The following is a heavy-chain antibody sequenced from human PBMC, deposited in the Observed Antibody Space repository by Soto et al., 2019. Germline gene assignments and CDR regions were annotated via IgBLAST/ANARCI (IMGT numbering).Heavy chain of an antibody. V-gene: IGHV1-69*13. Sequence: SVKVSCKASGGTFSSYTISWVRQAPGQGLEWMGGIIPMFGTAKYAQKFQGRVTITADESTSTAYMDLSSLRSEDTAVYYCVRAGYCSGGSCSSDWFDPWGQGTLVTVSS. CDR3: VRAGYCSGGSCSSDWFDP. CDR2: IIPMFGTA. J-gene: IGHJ5*02. D-gene: IGHD2-15*01. CDR1: GGTFSSYT.